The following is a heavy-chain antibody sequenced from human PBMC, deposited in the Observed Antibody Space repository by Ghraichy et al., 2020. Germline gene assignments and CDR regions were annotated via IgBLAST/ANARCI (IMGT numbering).Heavy chain of an antibody. Sequence: SETLSLTCTVSGGSISSSSYYWGWIRQPPGKGLEWIGSIYYSGSTYYNPSLKSRVTISVDTSKNQFSLKLSSVTAADTAVYYCAIRGSWGDAFDIWGQGTMVTVSS. V-gene: IGHV4-39*01. CDR2: IYYSGST. CDR1: GGSISSSSYY. CDR3: AIRGSWGDAFDI. J-gene: IGHJ3*02. D-gene: IGHD6-13*01.